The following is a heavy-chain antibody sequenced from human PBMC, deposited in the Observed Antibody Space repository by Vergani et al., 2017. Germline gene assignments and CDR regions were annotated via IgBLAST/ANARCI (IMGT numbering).Heavy chain of an antibody. D-gene: IGHD2-8*01. V-gene: IGHV4-31*03. J-gene: IGHJ4*02. CDR1: GGSISSGGYY. CDR2: IYFSGKT. Sequence: QVQLQESGPGLVKPSQSLSLTCTVSGGSISSGGYYWSWIRQHPGKGLEWIGYIYFSGKTYYNPSLKSRVTISVDTSKNQFSLKLSSVTAADTAVYYCARSSTEWCMPHWGQGTLVTVSS. CDR3: ARSSTEWCMPH.